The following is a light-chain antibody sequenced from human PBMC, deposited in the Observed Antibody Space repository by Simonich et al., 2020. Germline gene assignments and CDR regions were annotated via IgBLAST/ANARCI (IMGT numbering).Light chain of an antibody. CDR3: SSYTSSSTLPV. CDR2: DVS. CDR1: SRYVGGYNY. Sequence: QSALTQPASVSGSPGQSITISCTGTSRYVGGYNYVSWYQQHPGKAPKLMIYDVSNRPSGVSNRFSGSKSGNTASLTISGLQAEDEADYYCSSYTSSSTLPVFGGGTKLTVL. V-gene: IGLV2-14*03. J-gene: IGLJ2*01.